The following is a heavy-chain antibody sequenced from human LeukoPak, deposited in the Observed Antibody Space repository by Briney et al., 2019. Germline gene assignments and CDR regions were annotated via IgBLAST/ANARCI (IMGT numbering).Heavy chain of an antibody. D-gene: IGHD5-18*01. Sequence: SVKVSCKASGGTFSSYAISWVRQAPGQGLEWMGGIIPIFGTANYAQKFQGRVTITADESTSTAYMELSSLRSEDTAVYYCARAPEAWIQLNWFDPWGQGTLVTVSS. J-gene: IGHJ5*02. CDR1: GGTFSSYA. CDR2: IIPIFGTA. CDR3: ARAPEAWIQLNWFDP. V-gene: IGHV1-69*13.